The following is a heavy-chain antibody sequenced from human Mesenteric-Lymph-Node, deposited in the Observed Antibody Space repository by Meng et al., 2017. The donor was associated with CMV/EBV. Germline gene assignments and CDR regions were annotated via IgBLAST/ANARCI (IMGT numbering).Heavy chain of an antibody. D-gene: IGHD3-10*01. CDR3: ARRPLRGADATNDR. CDR2: INPNSGGT. V-gene: IGHV1-2*06. J-gene: IGHJ5*02. Sequence: ASGSIFSDYSIHWVRQVSGQGLEWMGRINPNSGGTNYAQKFQGRVIITRDTSVSTAYLELSRVKSDDTAIYYCARRPLRGADATNDRWGQGTLVTVSS. CDR1: GSIFSDYS.